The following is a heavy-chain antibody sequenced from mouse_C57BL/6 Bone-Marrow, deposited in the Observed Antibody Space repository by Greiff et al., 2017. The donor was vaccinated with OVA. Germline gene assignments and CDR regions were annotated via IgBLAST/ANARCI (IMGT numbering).Heavy chain of an antibody. CDR3: TSIYDGYYRYFDV. CDR1: GFTITDDY. V-gene: IGHV14-4*01. Sequence: VQLQQSGAELVRPGASVKLSCTASGFTITDDYMHWVKQRPEQGLEWIGWIDPENGDTEYASKFQGKATITADTSSNTAYLQLSSLTSEDTAVYYCTSIYDGYYRYFDVWGTGTTVTVSS. D-gene: IGHD2-3*01. CDR2: IDPENGDT. J-gene: IGHJ1*03.